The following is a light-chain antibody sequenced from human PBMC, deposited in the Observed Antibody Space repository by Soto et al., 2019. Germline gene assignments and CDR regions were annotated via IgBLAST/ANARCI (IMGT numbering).Light chain of an antibody. J-gene: IGKJ3*01. CDR1: QIITSY. V-gene: IGKV1-39*01. Sequence: DIQMTQSPSSLSASVGDRVTITCRASQIITSYLNWYQQKPGKAPKLLIYGASSLQSGVPSRFSGSGSGADFTLTISSLRPEDFATYYCQQSYSTPFTFGPGTKVDIK. CDR3: QQSYSTPFT. CDR2: GAS.